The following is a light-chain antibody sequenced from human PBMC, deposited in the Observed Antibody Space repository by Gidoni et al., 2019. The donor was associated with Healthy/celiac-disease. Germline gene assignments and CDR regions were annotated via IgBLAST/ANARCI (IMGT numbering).Light chain of an antibody. Sequence: QSVLTQPPSASGPPGQRVTIPCSGSSSNIGSNTVNWYQQLPGTAPKLLIYSNNQRPSGVPDRFSGSKSGTSASLAIGGLQSEDEADYYCAAWDDSLNGVVFGGGTKLTVL. V-gene: IGLV1-44*01. CDR3: AAWDDSLNGVV. J-gene: IGLJ2*01. CDR2: SNN. CDR1: SSNIGSNT.